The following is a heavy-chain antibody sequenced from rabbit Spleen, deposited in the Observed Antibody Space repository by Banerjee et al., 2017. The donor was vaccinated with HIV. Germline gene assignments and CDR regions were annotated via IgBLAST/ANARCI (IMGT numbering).Heavy chain of an antibody. V-gene: IGHV1S45*01. CDR1: GFSFSDRDV. Sequence: QEQLEESGGGLVKPEGSLTLTCKASGFSFSDRDVMCWVRQAPGKGLEWIACINTATGKAVYASWAKGRVTISKTSSTTVTLQMTSLTAADTATYFCADDVDNAGVFNLWGPGTLVTVS. D-gene: IGHD4-2*01. J-gene: IGHJ4*01. CDR2: INTATGKA. CDR3: ADDVDNAGVFNL.